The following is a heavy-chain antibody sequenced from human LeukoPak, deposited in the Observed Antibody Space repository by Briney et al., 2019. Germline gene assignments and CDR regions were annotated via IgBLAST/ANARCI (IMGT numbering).Heavy chain of an antibody. CDR3: ARDFHDRYDY. D-gene: IGHD3-3*01. CDR2: ISYDGSNK. CDR1: GFTFSSYA. Sequence: GGSLRLSCAASGFTFSSYAMHWVRQAPGKGLEWVAVISYDGSNKYYADSVKGRFTISRDNSKNTLYLQMNSLRAEDTVVYYCARDFHDRYDYWGQGTLVTVSS. J-gene: IGHJ4*02. V-gene: IGHV3-30*04.